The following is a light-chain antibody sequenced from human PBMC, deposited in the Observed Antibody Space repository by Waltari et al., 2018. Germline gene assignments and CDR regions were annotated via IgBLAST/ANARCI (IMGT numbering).Light chain of an antibody. CDR3: QQYNIWPWT. CDR2: RAS. V-gene: IGKV3-15*01. J-gene: IGKJ1*01. Sequence: ELVMTQSPATLSVSPGERASLSCRASQSASTSLAWYQQTPGQAPRLLIYRASTRAAGIPDRFSGSGSGIEFPLTISSLQSEDSAIYYCQQYNIWPWTFGQGTKVDIK. CDR1: QSASTS.